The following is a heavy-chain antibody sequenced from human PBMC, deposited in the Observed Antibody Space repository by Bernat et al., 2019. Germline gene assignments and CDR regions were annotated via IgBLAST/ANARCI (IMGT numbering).Heavy chain of an antibody. J-gene: IGHJ6*03. V-gene: IGHV4-34*01. CDR3: ARAVVPAEGKHPPGHHYYYYMDV. CDR2: INHSGST. D-gene: IGHD2-2*01. CDR1: GGSFSGYY. Sequence: QVQLQQWGAGLLKPSETLSLTCAVYGGSFSGYYWSWIRQPPGKGLEWIGEINHSGSTNYNPSLKSRVTISVDTSTNQFSLKVSSVNAADTAVYYCARAVVPAEGKHPPGHHYYYYMDVWGKGTTVTVSS.